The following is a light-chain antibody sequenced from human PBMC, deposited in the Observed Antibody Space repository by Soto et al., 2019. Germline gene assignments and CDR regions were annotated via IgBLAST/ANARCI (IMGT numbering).Light chain of an antibody. CDR1: SSDVGGYNF. J-gene: IGLJ2*01. CDR3: SSYAGGNNLL. V-gene: IGLV2-8*01. CDR2: EVN. Sequence: QSALTQPPSASGSPGQSVTISCTGTSSDVGGYNFVSWYQQHPGKAPKLMIYEVNKRPSGVPDRFSGSKSGNTASLTVSGLQAEDEADYYCSSYAGGNNLLFGGGTQLTVL.